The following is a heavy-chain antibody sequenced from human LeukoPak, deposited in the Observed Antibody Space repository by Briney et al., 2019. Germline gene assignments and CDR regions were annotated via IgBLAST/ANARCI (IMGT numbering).Heavy chain of an antibody. CDR2: VTYDGTKK. D-gene: IGHD4-17*01. V-gene: IGHV3-30-3*01. CDR1: VFTYSSYA. J-gene: IGHJ4*02. CDR3: ARDLSDYYGFEY. Sequence: PGGSLRLSCAASVFTYSSYAMHWVRQAPGKGLEWVAVVTYDGTKKYYADSVRGRFTISRDNPKNTLYLQMSSLRAEDTAVYYCARDLSDYYGFEYWGQGTLVTVSS.